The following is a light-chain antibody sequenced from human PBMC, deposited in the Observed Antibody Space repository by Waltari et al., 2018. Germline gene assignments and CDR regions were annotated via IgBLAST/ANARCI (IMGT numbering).Light chain of an antibody. CDR3: QQGYSTPLLT. CDR2: GAS. Sequence: DIQMTQSPSSLSASVGDRVTITCRASQSISSYLNWYQQKPGKAPNLLIYGASSLQSGVPSRFSGSGSGTDFTLTISSLQPEDFATYYCQQGYSTPLLTFGGGTKVEIK. CDR1: QSISSY. V-gene: IGKV1-39*01. J-gene: IGKJ4*01.